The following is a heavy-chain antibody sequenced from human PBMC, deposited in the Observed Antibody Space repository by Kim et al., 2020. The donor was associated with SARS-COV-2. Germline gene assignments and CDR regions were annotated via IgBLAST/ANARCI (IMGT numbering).Heavy chain of an antibody. J-gene: IGHJ4*02. V-gene: IGHV3-30*04. CDR1: GFTFSSYA. CDR2: ISYDGSNK. Sequence: GGSLILSCAASGFTFSSYAMHWVRQAPGKGLEWVAVISYDGSNKYYADSVKGRFTISRDNSKNTLYLQMNSLRAEDTAVYYCAARNYGDYWGQGTLVTVSS. D-gene: IGHD1-7*01. CDR3: AARNYGDY.